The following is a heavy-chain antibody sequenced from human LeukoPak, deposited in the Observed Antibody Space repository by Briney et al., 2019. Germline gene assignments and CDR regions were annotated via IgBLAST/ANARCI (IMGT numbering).Heavy chain of an antibody. J-gene: IGHJ4*02. CDR2: IKEDGTEK. CDR1: GFTFSDFW. Sequence: GGSLRLSCAGSGFTFSDFWMTWVRQTPGKGLEWVANIKEDGTEKNHVDSVKGRFTISRDNAKNTLYLQMNSLRVEDTAVYYCAREGLECLGSSCQRAAFDYWGQGTPVTVSS. CDR3: AREGLECLGSSCQRAAFDY. V-gene: IGHV3-7*01. D-gene: IGHD2-2*01.